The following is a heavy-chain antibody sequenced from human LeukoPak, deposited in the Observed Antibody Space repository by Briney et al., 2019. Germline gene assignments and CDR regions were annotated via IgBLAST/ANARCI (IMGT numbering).Heavy chain of an antibody. CDR1: GFTFSSYW. V-gene: IGHV3-74*01. J-gene: IGHJ4*02. D-gene: IGHD5-12*01. CDR2: INSDGSST. CDR3: ARDPPRGYSGYGIDY. Sequence: PGGSLRLSCAASGFTFSSYWMHWVRQAPGKGLVWVSRINSDGSSTNYADSVKGRFTISRDNAKNTLYVQMNSLRAEDTAVYYCARDPPRGYSGYGIDYWGQGTLVTVSS.